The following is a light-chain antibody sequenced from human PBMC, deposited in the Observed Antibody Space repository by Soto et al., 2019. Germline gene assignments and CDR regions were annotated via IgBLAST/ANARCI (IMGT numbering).Light chain of an antibody. Sequence: EIVLTQSPGTLSLSPGERATLSCRASQSVSSNFLAWYQQKPGQAPRLLIYGASSRATGFPARFSRSESGTDFILTNNRLEPDDFSFFYCQPSGNSPFTFGPGTKVDIK. V-gene: IGKV3-20*01. J-gene: IGKJ3*01. CDR2: GAS. CDR1: QSVSSNF. CDR3: QPSGNSPFT.